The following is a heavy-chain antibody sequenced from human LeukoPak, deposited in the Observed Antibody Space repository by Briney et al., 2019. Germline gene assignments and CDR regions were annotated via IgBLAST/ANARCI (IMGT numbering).Heavy chain of an antibody. V-gene: IGHV3-23*01. D-gene: IGHD1-26*01. J-gene: IGHJ4*02. Sequence: GGSLRLSCAASGFTFSSSAMSWVRQAPGKGLEWASAISAGGTSTYYADSVKGRFTISRDNSKNTLYLQMNSLRAEDTALYYCAKGGRTWELDYWGQGTLVTVSS. CDR1: GFTFSSSA. CDR3: AKGGRTWELDY. CDR2: ISAGGTST.